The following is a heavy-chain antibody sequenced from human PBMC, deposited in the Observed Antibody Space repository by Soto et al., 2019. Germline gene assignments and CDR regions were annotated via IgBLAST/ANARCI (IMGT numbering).Heavy chain of an antibody. CDR2: ISDSGHNT. CDR1: GFSFRTYA. V-gene: IGHV3-23*01. J-gene: IGHJ3*02. D-gene: IGHD4-17*01. Sequence: GSLRLSCAASGFSFRTYAMSWVRQAPGKGLEWVSAISDSGHNTYYADSVKGRFNISRDNSINTWYRQMNSLTTDYTAVYYCAHPRGYGVFDAYDIWGQGAMVTVSS. CDR3: AHPRGYGVFDAYDI.